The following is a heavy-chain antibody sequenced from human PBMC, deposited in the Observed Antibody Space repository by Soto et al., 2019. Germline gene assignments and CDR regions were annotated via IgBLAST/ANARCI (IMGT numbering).Heavy chain of an antibody. CDR3: VKDGGYCSSSTCYSPRNHYFDS. Sequence: GSLRLSCAASGFIFSDYWMSWVRQAPGKGPEWVANIKFDGSEKQYVDSVRGRFTISRDNSRNSLFLQMNSLRAGDTAVYYCVKDGGYCSSSTCYSPRNHYFDSWGQGTLVTVSS. D-gene: IGHD2-2*01. CDR2: IKFDGSEK. V-gene: IGHV3-7*03. J-gene: IGHJ4*02. CDR1: GFIFSDYW.